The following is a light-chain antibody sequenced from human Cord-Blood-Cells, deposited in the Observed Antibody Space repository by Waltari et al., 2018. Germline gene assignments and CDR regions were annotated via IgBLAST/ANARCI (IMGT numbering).Light chain of an antibody. CDR1: SSDVGGYNY. CDR2: DVS. Sequence: QSALTQPRSVSGSPGQSVTISCTGTSSDVGGYNYVSWYQQHPGKAPKLMIFDVSKRPSGFPDRFSGSKSGNTASLTISGLQAGDEADYYCCSYAGSVVVFGGGTKLTVL. V-gene: IGLV2-11*01. J-gene: IGLJ2*01. CDR3: CSYAGSVVV.